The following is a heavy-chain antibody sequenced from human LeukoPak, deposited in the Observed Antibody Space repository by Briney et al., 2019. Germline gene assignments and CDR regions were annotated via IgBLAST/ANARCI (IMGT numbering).Heavy chain of an antibody. Sequence: SETLSLTCTVSGGSISSYYWSWIRQPPGKGLEWIGYIYYSGSTNYNPSLKSRVTISVDTSKNQFSLKLSSVTAADTAVYYCARTTVTGDFDYWGQGTLVTVSS. V-gene: IGHV4-59*08. J-gene: IGHJ4*02. CDR2: IYYSGST. D-gene: IGHD4-17*01. CDR3: ARTTVTGDFDY. CDR1: GGSISSYY.